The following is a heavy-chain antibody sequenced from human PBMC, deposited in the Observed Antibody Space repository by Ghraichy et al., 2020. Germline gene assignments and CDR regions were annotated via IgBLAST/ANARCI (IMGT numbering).Heavy chain of an antibody. Sequence: SETLSLTCTVSGGSISSSSYYWGWVRQPPGKGLEWIGTIYYSGSTYYNPSLKSRVTISVDTSKNQFSLKLSSVTAADTAVYYCARQVGSGWYSFDYWGQGTLVTVSS. V-gene: IGHV4-39*01. CDR3: ARQVGSGWYSFDY. CDR1: GGSISSSSYY. D-gene: IGHD6-19*01. CDR2: IYYSGST. J-gene: IGHJ4*02.